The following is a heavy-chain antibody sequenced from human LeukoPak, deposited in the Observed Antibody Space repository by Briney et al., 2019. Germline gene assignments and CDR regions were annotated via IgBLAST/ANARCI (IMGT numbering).Heavy chain of an antibody. D-gene: IGHD1-1*01. Sequence: ASVKVSCKASGGTFSSYAISWVRQAPGQGLEWMGGIIPIFGTANCAQKFQGRVTITADESTSTAYMELSSLRSEDTAVYYCARVCLDLRFDYWGQGTLVTVSS. CDR2: IIPIFGTA. V-gene: IGHV1-69*13. J-gene: IGHJ4*02. CDR1: GGTFSSYA. CDR3: ARVCLDLRFDY.